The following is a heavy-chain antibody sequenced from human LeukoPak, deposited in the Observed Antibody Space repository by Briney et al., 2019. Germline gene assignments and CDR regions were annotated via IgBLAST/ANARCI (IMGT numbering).Heavy chain of an antibody. V-gene: IGHV1-69*04. CDR3: ARDRRGGVDY. CDR1: GFTFSSYA. Sequence: GGSLRLSCAASGFTFSSYAISWVRQAPGQGLEWMGRIIPILGIANYAQKFQGRVTITADKSTSTAYMELSSLRSEDTAVYYCARDRRGGVDYWGQGTLVTVSS. CDR2: IIPILGIA. J-gene: IGHJ4*02. D-gene: IGHD2-15*01.